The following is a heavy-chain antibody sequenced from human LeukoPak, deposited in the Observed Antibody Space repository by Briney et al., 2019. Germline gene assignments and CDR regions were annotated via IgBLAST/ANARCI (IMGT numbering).Heavy chain of an antibody. J-gene: IGHJ4*02. CDR3: ARSSGWYGGFDY. Sequence: ASVKVSCKASEYTFTSYDINWVRQATGQGLEWMGWMNPNSGNTGYAQKFQGRVTMTRNTSISTAYMELSSLRSEDTAVYYCARSSGWYGGFDYWGQGTLVTVSS. D-gene: IGHD6-19*01. CDR2: MNPNSGNT. V-gene: IGHV1-8*01. CDR1: EYTFTSYD.